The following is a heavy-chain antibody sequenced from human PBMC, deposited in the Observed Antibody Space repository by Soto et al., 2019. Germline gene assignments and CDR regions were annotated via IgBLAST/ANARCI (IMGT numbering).Heavy chain of an antibody. J-gene: IGHJ5*02. CDR2: IYHSGST. CDR1: GGSISSSNW. V-gene: IGHV4-4*02. CDR3: AREGIAAAGTANWFDP. Sequence: SETLSLTCAASGGSISSSNWWSWVRQPPGKGLEWIGEIYHSGSTNYNPSLKSRVTISVDKSKNQFSLKLSSVTAADTAVYYCAREGIAAAGTANWFDPWGQGTLVTVSS. D-gene: IGHD6-13*01.